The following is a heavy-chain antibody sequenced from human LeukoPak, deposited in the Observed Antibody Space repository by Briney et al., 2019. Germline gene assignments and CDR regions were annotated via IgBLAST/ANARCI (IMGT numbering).Heavy chain of an antibody. CDR3: ARDDYYDSSGFDY. J-gene: IGHJ4*02. CDR2: IKQDGSEK. CDR1: GFTFSSYE. V-gene: IGHV3-7*01. Sequence: GGSLRLSCAASGFTFSSYEMNWVRQAPGKGLEWVANIKQDGSEKHYVDSVKGRFTISRDNAKNSLYLQMNSLRAEDAAVYYCARDDYYDSSGFDYWGQGTLVTVSS. D-gene: IGHD3-22*01.